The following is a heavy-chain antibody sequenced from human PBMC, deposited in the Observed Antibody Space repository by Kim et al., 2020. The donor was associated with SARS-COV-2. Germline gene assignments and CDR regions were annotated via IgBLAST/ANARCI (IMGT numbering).Heavy chain of an antibody. CDR3: ARGRAGITMIVVVIPIYSYGMGV. Sequence: ASVKVSCKASGYTFTSYDINWVRQATGQGLEWMGWMNPNSGNTGYAQKFQGRVTMTRNTSISTAYMELSSLRSEDTAVYYCARGRAGITMIVVVIPIYSYGMGVWGQGTTVTVAS. V-gene: IGHV1-8*01. D-gene: IGHD3-22*01. CDR1: GYTFTSYD. CDR2: MNPNSGNT. J-gene: IGHJ6*02.